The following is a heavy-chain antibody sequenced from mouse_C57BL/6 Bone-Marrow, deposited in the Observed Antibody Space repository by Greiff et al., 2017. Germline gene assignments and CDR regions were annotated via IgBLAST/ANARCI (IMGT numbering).Heavy chain of an antibody. V-gene: IGHV5-6*02. D-gene: IGHD1-1*01. Sequence: EVTLVESGGDLVKPGGSLKLSCAASGFTFSSYGMSWVRQTPDKRLAWVATISSGGSYTYYPDSVKGRFTISRDNAKNTLYLQMSSLKSEDTAMYYCARRDYGKDYYAMDYWGQGTSVTVSS. CDR2: ISSGGSYT. CDR1: GFTFSSYG. CDR3: ARRDYGKDYYAMDY. J-gene: IGHJ4*01.